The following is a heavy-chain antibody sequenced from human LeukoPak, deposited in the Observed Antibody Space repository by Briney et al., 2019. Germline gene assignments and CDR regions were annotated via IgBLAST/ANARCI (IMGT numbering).Heavy chain of an antibody. CDR2: ISGSGDST. J-gene: IGHJ3*02. CDR1: KFNFA. D-gene: IGHD6-6*01. V-gene: IGHV3-23*01. CDR3: AREGEQLGGAFDI. Sequence: PGGSLRLSCAASKFNFAMSWVRQTAGKRLEWVSAISGSGDSTFYADSVKGRFTISRDNSKNTLYLQMNSLRAEDTAVYYCAREGEQLGGAFDIWGQGTMVTVSS.